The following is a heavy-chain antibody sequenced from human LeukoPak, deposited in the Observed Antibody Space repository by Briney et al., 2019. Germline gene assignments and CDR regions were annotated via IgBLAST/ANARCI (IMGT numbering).Heavy chain of an antibody. D-gene: IGHD1-26*01. CDR2: ISYDGTIR. V-gene: IGHV3-30*03. Sequence: GRSLTLSCAASGLTFSSYGMHWVRQAPGKGLEWVAVISYDGTIRNYADSVKGRFTISRDNSKNTLYLQMNSLRPEDTAVYYCARYSGSYYSFHNWGQGTLVTVSS. J-gene: IGHJ4*02. CDR1: GLTFSSYG. CDR3: ARYSGSYYSFHN.